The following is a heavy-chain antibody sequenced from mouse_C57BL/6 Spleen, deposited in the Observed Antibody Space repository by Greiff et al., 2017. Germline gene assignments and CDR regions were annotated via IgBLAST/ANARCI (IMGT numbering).Heavy chain of an antibody. Sequence: VQLQQSGAELVRPGASVKLSCTASGFNIKDDYMHWVKQRPEQGLEWIGWIDPENGDTEYASKFQGKATITADTSSNTAYLQLSSLTSEDTAVYYCTSGDYGYESVLRYFDVWGAGTTVTVSS. CDR1: GFNIKDDY. V-gene: IGHV14-4*01. CDR2: IDPENGDT. CDR3: TSGDYGYESVLRYFDV. J-gene: IGHJ1*01. D-gene: IGHD2-2*01.